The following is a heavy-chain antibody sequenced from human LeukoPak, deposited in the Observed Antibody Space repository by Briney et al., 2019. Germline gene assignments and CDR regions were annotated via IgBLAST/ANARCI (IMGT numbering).Heavy chain of an antibody. CDR3: ATQSYYYDSSGLLYY. J-gene: IGHJ4*02. Sequence: PSETLSLTCTVSGGSISSSSYYWGWIRQPPGKGLEWIGSIYYSGSTYYNPSLKSRVTISVDTSKNQFSLKLSSVTAADTAVYYCATQSYYYDSSGLLYYWGQGTLVTVSS. CDR2: IYYSGST. V-gene: IGHV4-39*01. D-gene: IGHD3-22*01. CDR1: GGSISSSSYY.